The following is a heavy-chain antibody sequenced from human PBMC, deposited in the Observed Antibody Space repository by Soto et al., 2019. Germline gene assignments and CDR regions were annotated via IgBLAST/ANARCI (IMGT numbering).Heavy chain of an antibody. D-gene: IGHD7-27*01. J-gene: IGHJ4*02. Sequence: SETLSLTCAVYGGSFSGYYWNWIRQPPGKGLEWIGEINHSGSTNYNPSLKSRVTISVDTSKNQFSLKLSSVTAADTAVYYCARGTGVAGFDYWGQGTLVTVSS. CDR3: ARGTGVAGFDY. CDR2: INHSGST. CDR1: GGSFSGYY. V-gene: IGHV4-34*01.